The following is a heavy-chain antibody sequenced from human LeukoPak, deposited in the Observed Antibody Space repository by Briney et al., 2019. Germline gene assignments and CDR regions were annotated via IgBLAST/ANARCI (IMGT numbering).Heavy chain of an antibody. J-gene: IGHJ4*02. D-gene: IGHD5-18*01. Sequence: SETLSLTCTVSGGSISSYYWSWIRQPPGKGLEWIGYIYYSGSTNYNPSLKSRVTISVDTSKNQFSLKLSSVTAADTAVYYCARDESEYSYGASYFDYWGQGTLVTVSS. CDR3: ARDESEYSYGASYFDY. CDR2: IYYSGST. CDR1: GGSISSYY. V-gene: IGHV4-59*12.